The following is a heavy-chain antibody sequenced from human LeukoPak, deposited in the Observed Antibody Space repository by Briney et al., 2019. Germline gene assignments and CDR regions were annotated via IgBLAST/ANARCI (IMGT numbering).Heavy chain of an antibody. CDR3: VRTYDENPLGWFDP. Sequence: HPGGSLRLSCSASGTAFRTYAMHWVRQPPGKGLYCVSAISINGGSTYYADSVRGRFTISRDNSKNTLYLQMSSLRPDDAAVYYCVRTYDENPLGWFDPWGQGTLVTVSS. CDR1: GTAFRTYA. V-gene: IGHV3-64D*06. D-gene: IGHD5-12*01. CDR2: ISINGGST. J-gene: IGHJ5*02.